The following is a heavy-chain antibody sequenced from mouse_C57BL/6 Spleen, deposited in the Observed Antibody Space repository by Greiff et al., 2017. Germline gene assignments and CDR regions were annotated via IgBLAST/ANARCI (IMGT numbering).Heavy chain of an antibody. V-gene: IGHV1-18*01. CDR2: INPNNGGT. Sequence: EVQVVESGPELVKPGASVKIPCKASGYTFTDYNMDWVKQSHGKSLEWIGDINPNNGGTIYNQKFKGKATLTVDKSSSTAYMALRSLTSEDTAVYYCAMVTTKAWFAYWGQGTLVTVSA. D-gene: IGHD2-2*01. CDR3: AMVTTKAWFAY. J-gene: IGHJ3*01. CDR1: GYTFTDYN.